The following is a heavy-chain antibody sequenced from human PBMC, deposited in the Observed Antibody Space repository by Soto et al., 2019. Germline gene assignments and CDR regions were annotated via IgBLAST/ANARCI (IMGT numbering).Heavy chain of an antibody. Sequence: GASVKVSCKVSGYTLTELSMHWVRQAPGKGLEWMGGFDPEDGETIYAQKFQGRVTMTEDTSTDTAYMELSSLRSEDTAVYYCATNWQLVSNDAFDIWGQGTMVTVSS. CDR1: GYTLTELS. D-gene: IGHD6-6*01. V-gene: IGHV1-24*01. CDR2: FDPEDGET. CDR3: ATNWQLVSNDAFDI. J-gene: IGHJ3*02.